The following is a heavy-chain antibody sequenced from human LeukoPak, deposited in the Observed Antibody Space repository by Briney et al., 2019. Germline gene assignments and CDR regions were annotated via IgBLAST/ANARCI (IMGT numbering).Heavy chain of an antibody. CDR3: ASEQRTFDY. D-gene: IGHD5-24*01. CDR2: IKPDGGEQ. CDR1: GFTFSNYW. J-gene: IGHJ4*02. Sequence: LPGGSLRLSCVASGFTFSNYWMNWVRQAPGKGLEWVANIKPDGGEQYYVDSVKGRFTISRDNADNSLYLQLSSLRAEDTAVYYCASEQRTFDYWGQGILVTVSS. V-gene: IGHV3-7*03.